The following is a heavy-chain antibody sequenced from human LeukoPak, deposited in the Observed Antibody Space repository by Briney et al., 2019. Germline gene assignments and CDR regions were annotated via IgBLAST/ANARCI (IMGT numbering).Heavy chain of an antibody. CDR2: IKQDGSEK. CDR3: ARDGGYYYDSSGYYYHDY. CDR1: GFTFSSYW. D-gene: IGHD3-22*01. V-gene: IGHV3-7*01. J-gene: IGHJ4*02. Sequence: GGSLRLSCAASGFTFSSYWMSWVRQAPGKGLGWVANIKQDGSEKYYVDSVKGRFTISRDNAKNSLYLQMNSLRAEDTAVYYCARDGGYYYDSSGYYYHDYWGQGTLVTVSS.